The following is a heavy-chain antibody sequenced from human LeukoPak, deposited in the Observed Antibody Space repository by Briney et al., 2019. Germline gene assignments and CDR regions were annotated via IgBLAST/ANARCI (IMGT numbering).Heavy chain of an antibody. CDR3: AKDLAYCGGDCYAPIEYLQH. V-gene: IGHV3-23*01. CDR1: GFTFSSYA. J-gene: IGHJ1*01. CDR2: ISGSGGST. D-gene: IGHD2-21*02. Sequence: GGSLRLSCAASGFTFSSYAMSWVRQAPGKGLEWVSAISGSGGSTYYADSVKGRFTISRDNSKNTLYLQMNSLRAEDTAVYYCAKDLAYCGGDCYAPIEYLQHWGQGTLVTVSS.